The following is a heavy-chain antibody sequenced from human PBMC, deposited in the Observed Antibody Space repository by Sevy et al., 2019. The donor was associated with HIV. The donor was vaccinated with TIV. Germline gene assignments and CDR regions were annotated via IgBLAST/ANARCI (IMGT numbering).Heavy chain of an antibody. Sequence: GGSLRLSCVASGFTFSSYWMKWVRQAPGKGLECVANIKYDGSQKSYVESVKGRFTISRDNAKNSLYLQMNSLRAEDTAVYYCTRLSLGADVDYWGQGTLVTVSS. CDR3: TRLSLGADVDY. J-gene: IGHJ4*02. CDR1: GFTFSSYW. V-gene: IGHV3-7*03. CDR2: IKYDGSQK.